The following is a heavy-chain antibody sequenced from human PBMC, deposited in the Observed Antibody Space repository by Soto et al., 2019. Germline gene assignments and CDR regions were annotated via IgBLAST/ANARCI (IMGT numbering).Heavy chain of an antibody. CDR1: DGSISITSYY. J-gene: IGHJ4*02. V-gene: IGHV4-39*07. Sequence: SETLSLTCTVSDGSISITSYYWGWIRHPPGKGLECIGSIYYSGSTYYVPSLKSRVTISVDTSKNQFSLKLSSVTAADTAVYYCAREWYSSLGGFDYWGQGTLVTVSS. CDR2: IYYSGST. D-gene: IGHD6-13*01. CDR3: AREWYSSLGGFDY.